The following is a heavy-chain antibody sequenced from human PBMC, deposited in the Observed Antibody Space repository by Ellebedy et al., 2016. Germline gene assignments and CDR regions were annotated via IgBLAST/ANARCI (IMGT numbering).Heavy chain of an antibody. Sequence: SETLSLXXTVSGGSVSSGSYYWSWIRQTPGNGLEWMGYIYYTGSTNHNPSLRSRVTMSVDTSKNQFSLKLSSVTAADTAVYYCARWARYCRSSGHGCMDVWGQGTTVTVS. CDR3: ARWARYCRSSGHGCMDV. CDR2: IYYTGST. CDR1: GGSVSSGSYY. D-gene: IGHD2-15*01. J-gene: IGHJ6*02. V-gene: IGHV4-61*01.